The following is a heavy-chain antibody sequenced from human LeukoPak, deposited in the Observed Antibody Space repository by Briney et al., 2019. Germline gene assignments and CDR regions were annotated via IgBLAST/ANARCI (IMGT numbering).Heavy chain of an antibody. CDR3: ASPRLHYDFWSGQDY. J-gene: IGHJ4*02. D-gene: IGHD3-3*01. CDR2: ISYDGSNK. CDR1: GFTFSSYA. V-gene: IGHV3-30-3*01. Sequence: GGSPRLSCAASGFTFSSYAMHWVRQAPGKGLEWVAVISYDGSNKYYADSVKGRFTISRDNSKNTLYLQMNSLRAEDTAVYYCASPRLHYDFWSGQDYWGQGTLVTVSS.